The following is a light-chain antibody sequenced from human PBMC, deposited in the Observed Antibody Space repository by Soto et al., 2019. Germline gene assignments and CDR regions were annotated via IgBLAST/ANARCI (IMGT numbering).Light chain of an antibody. J-gene: IGKJ1*01. CDR2: AES. Sequence: DTQITQSPSSVSASVGDRVTITCRASQGISSWLAWYQQKTGKAPKILIYAESTLQRGVPSRFSGSTTGTDLTLTITGLQPEDSATYYCQKTLSVPRTCGLGAKVDIK. CDR3: QKTLSVPRT. CDR1: QGISSW. V-gene: IGKV1-12*01.